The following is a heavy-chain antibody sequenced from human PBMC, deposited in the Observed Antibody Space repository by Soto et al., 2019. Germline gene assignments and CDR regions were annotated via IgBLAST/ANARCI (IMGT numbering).Heavy chain of an antibody. CDR3: ARRPTARAS. J-gene: IGHJ5*02. CDR1: GFTFSTYA. D-gene: IGHD1-1*01. CDR2: IIAIVGDT. Sequence: EAQLLESGGGSVQPGGSLRLSCAASGFTFSTYAVAWVRQSPGKGLEWVSSIIAIVGDTWYADSVKGRFTISRDNSKNTLYLQMKGLRDEDTADYYCARRPTARASWGQGTLGTVSS. V-gene: IGHV3-23*01.